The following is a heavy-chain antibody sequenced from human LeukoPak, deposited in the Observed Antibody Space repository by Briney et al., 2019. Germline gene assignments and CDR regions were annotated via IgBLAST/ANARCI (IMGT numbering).Heavy chain of an antibody. CDR3: ARDDYWGSGYYEYYFDY. Sequence: PPETLSLTCTVSGGSISSSSYYWGWIRQPPGKGLEWIGSIYYSGSTYYNPSLKSRVTISVDTSKNQFSLKLGSVTAADTAVYYCARDDYWGSGYYEYYFDYWGQGTLVTVSS. CDR1: GGSISSSSYY. CDR2: IYYSGST. D-gene: IGHD3-22*01. J-gene: IGHJ4*02. V-gene: IGHV4-39*07.